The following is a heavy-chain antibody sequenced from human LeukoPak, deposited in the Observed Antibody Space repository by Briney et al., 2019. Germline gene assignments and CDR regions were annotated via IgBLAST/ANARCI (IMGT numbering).Heavy chain of an antibody. J-gene: IGHJ4*02. V-gene: IGHV3-23*01. CDR3: ARDRPYDSIGDPIDY. CDR2: ISASGGST. CDR1: GFTFSSYA. Sequence: GGSLRLSCAASGFTFSSYAMTWVRQAPGKGLEWGSSISASGGSTYYADSVKGRFTISRDNAKNSLCLQMNTLRAEDTAVYYCARDRPYDSIGDPIDYWGQGTLVTVSS. D-gene: IGHD3-22*01.